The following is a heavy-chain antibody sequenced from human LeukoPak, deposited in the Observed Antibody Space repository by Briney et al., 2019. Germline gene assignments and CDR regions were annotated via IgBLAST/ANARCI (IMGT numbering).Heavy chain of an antibody. CDR2: IYYSGTT. CDR1: GGSISSGDYY. CDR3: ARGPYGSGSYY. V-gene: IGHV4-30-4*01. J-gene: IGHJ4*02. Sequence: PSETLSLTCTVSGGSISSGDYYWSWIRQPPGKGLEWIGYIYYSGTTYYNPSLKSRVTVSVDTSKNQFSLKLTSVTAADTAVYYCARGPYGSGSYYWGQGTLVTVSS. D-gene: IGHD3-10*01.